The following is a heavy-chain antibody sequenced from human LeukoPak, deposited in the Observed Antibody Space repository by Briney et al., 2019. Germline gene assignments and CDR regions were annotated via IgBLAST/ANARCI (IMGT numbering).Heavy chain of an antibody. V-gene: IGHV3-23*01. D-gene: IGHD2-8*01. CDR3: ARGLGYCTNGVCLDY. Sequence: GGSLRLSCAASGFTFSSYAMSWVRQAPGKGLEWVSAISGSGGSTYYADSVKGRFTISRDNSKNTLYLQMNSLRAEDTAVYYCARGLGYCTNGVCLDYWGQGTLVTVSS. CDR2: ISGSGGST. J-gene: IGHJ4*02. CDR1: GFTFSSYA.